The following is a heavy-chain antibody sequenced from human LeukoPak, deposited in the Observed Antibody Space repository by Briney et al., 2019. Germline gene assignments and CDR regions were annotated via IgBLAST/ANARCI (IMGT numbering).Heavy chain of an antibody. CDR1: GFTFSSHG. D-gene: IGHD2-21*02. J-gene: IGHJ4*02. Sequence: GGSLGLSCAASGFTFSSHGIHWVRQAPGKGLEWVAVIWYDGSDKDYADSVKGRFTISRDNSKNTLYLQMNSLRVEDTAVYYCAKDLCGGDCLPFDYGGQGTLVTVSS. V-gene: IGHV3-33*06. CDR3: AKDLCGGDCLPFDY. CDR2: IWYDGSDK.